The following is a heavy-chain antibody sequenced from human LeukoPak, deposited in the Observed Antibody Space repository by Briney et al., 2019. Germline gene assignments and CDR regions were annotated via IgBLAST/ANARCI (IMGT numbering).Heavy chain of an antibody. CDR1: GGTFSSYT. CDR2: IIPILGIA. D-gene: IGHD5-18*01. V-gene: IGHV1-69*04. J-gene: IGHJ6*02. CDR3: ARDRARGYSYGALDYYYGMDV. Sequence: ASVKVSCKASGGTFSSYTISWVRQAPGQGLEWMGRIIPILGIANYAQKFQGRVTITADKSTSTAYMELSSLRPEDTAVYYCARDRARGYSYGALDYYYGMDVWGQGTTDTVSS.